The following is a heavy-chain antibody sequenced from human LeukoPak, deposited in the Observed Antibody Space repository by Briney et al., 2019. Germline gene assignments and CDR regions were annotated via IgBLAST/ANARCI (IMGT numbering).Heavy chain of an antibody. J-gene: IGHJ5*02. CDR2: IYTSGST. V-gene: IGHV4-4*07. Sequence: PSETLSLTCTVSGGSMSRYYWSWIRQPAGKGLEWIGCIYTSGSTNYNPSLKSRVTMSVDTSRNQFSLSLRSVTAADTAVYYCARVRYEGFDPWGQGTLVTVSS. CDR1: GGSMSRYY. D-gene: IGHD3-3*01. CDR3: ARVRYEGFDP.